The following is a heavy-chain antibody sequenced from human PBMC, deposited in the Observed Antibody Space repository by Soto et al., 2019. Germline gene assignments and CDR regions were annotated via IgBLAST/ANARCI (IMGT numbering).Heavy chain of an antibody. CDR1: GGSITNYY. D-gene: IGHD3-10*01. CDR2: INYDGYS. Sequence: QVQLQESGPGLVKPSETLSLPCTVSGGSITNYYCSWFRQPPGKGLEWIGYINYDGYSAYNLSLKRRVTLSMGASKTQFSLMLESVTATDTAVYYCARHGFGPLHGLVDVGGPGTTVIVSS. CDR3: ARHGFGPLHGLVDV. V-gene: IGHV4-59*08. J-gene: IGHJ6*02.